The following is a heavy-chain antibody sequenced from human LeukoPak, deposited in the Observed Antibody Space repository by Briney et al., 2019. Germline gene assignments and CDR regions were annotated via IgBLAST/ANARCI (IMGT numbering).Heavy chain of an antibody. Sequence: GGPLRLSCAASGFTFSSYSMNWVRQAPGKGLEWVSYISSSSSTIYYADSVKGRFTISRDNAKNSLYLQMNSLRAEDTAVYYCARETTYYDILTGYYGGRPLDYWGQGTLVTVSS. CDR2: ISSSSSTI. V-gene: IGHV3-48*01. J-gene: IGHJ4*02. CDR3: ARETTYYDILTGYYGGRPLDY. CDR1: GFTFSSYS. D-gene: IGHD3-9*01.